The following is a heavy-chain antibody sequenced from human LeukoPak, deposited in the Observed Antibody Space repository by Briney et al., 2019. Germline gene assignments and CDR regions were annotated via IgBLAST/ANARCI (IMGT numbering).Heavy chain of an antibody. Sequence: GRSLRLSCAASGFTFDDYAMHWVRQAPGKGLEWVSGISWNSGSIGYADSVKGRFTISRDNAKNSLYLQMNSLRAEDTALYYCAKDRYSSGWSHGYWGQGTLVTVSS. J-gene: IGHJ4*02. CDR2: ISWNSGSI. D-gene: IGHD6-19*01. CDR3: AKDRYSSGWSHGY. V-gene: IGHV3-9*01. CDR1: GFTFDDYA.